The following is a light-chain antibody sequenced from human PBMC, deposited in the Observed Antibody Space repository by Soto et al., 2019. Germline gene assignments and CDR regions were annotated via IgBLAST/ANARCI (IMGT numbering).Light chain of an antibody. J-gene: IGKJ5*01. Sequence: IVLTQSPGTVSLSPGERATLSCRARQSVSNSYVAWYQQKSGQAPRLLIYDTSSRVTGIPDRFSGSGSGTDFTLTISRLEPEDFAVFYCQQYGTSEIIFGQGTRLEIK. CDR3: QQYGTSEII. CDR2: DTS. V-gene: IGKV3-20*01. CDR1: QSVSNSY.